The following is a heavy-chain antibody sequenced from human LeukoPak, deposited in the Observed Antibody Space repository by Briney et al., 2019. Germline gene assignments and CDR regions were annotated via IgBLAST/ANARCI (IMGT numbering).Heavy chain of an antibody. V-gene: IGHV4-39*07. D-gene: IGHD3-10*01. Sequence: SETLSLTCTVSGGSISSSSYYWGWIRQPPGKGLEWIGSIYYSGSTYYNPSLKSRVTMSLDTSKNQFSLKLSSVTAADTAVYYCARGLYYYGSGSAFDIWGQGTMVTVSS. CDR2: IYYSGST. J-gene: IGHJ3*02. CDR1: GGSISSSSYY. CDR3: ARGLYYYGSGSAFDI.